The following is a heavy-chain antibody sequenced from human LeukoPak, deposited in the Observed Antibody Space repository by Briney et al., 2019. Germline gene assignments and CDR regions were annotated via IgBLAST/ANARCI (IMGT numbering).Heavy chain of an antibody. J-gene: IGHJ4*02. CDR2: ISGSGGST. D-gene: IGHD5-24*01. CDR1: GFTFSSYA. CDR3: ARDRRRDGYNWYYFDY. V-gene: IGHV3-23*01. Sequence: PGGSLRLSCSASGFTFSSYAMSWVRQAPGKGLEWVSAISGSGGSTYYADSVKGRFTISRDNSKNTLYLQMNSLRAEDTAVYYCARDRRRDGYNWYYFDYWGQGTLVTVSS.